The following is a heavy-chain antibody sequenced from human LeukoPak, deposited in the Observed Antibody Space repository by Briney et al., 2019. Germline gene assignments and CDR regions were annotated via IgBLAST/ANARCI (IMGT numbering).Heavy chain of an antibody. CDR1: GFTFSSYW. Sequence: VGFLRLSCAASGFTFSSYWMSWVRQAPGKGLEWVANIKQDGSEKYYVDSVKGRFTISRDNAKNSLYLQMNGLRAEDTAVYYCARAVGFGVKNAFDIWGQGTMVTVSS. CDR2: IKQDGSEK. V-gene: IGHV3-7*01. D-gene: IGHD3-10*01. CDR3: ARAVGFGVKNAFDI. J-gene: IGHJ3*02.